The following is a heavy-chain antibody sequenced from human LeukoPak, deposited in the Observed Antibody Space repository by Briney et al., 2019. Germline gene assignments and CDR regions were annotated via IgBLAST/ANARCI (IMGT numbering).Heavy chain of an antibody. D-gene: IGHD2-15*01. CDR3: ATFVVVVVAATDAFDI. V-gene: IGHV1-18*01. CDR1: GGTFSSYA. Sequence: ASVKVSCKASGGTFSSYAISWVRQAPGQGLEWMGWISPYNGNTKYTQKFQGRITMTEDTSTDTAYMELSSLRSEDTAVYYCATFVVVVVAATDAFDIWGQGTMVTVSS. CDR2: ISPYNGNT. J-gene: IGHJ3*02.